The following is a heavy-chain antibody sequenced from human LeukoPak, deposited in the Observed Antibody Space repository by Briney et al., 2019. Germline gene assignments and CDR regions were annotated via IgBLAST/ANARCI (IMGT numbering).Heavy chain of an antibody. Sequence: GGSLRLSCAASGFTFSSYSMNWVRQAPGKGLEWVSYISSSSSTIYYADSVKGRFTISRDNAKNSLYLQMNSLRDEDTAVYYCARLSGSWPFYYYGMDVWGQGTTVTVSS. D-gene: IGHD6-13*01. V-gene: IGHV3-48*02. J-gene: IGHJ6*02. CDR3: ARLSGSWPFYYYGMDV. CDR2: ISSSSSTI. CDR1: GFTFSSYS.